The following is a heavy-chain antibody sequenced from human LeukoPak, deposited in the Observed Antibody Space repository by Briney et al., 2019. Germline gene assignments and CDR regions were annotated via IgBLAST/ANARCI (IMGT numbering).Heavy chain of an antibody. CDR3: ARGGDYLFDY. J-gene: IGHJ4*02. CDR1: GGSISSYY. D-gene: IGHD4-17*01. CDR2: IYYSGNT. Sequence: PSETLSLTCTVSGGSISSYYWSWIRQPPGKGLECIGYIYYSGNTNYNPSLKSRVTISVDTSKNQFSLKLSSVTAADTAVYSCARGGDYLFDYWGQGTLVTVSS. V-gene: IGHV4-59*01.